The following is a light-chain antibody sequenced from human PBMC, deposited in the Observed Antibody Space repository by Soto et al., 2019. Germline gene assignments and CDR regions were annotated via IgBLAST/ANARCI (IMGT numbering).Light chain of an antibody. J-gene: IGKJ2*01. V-gene: IGKV3-20*01. Sequence: EIVLTQSPGTLSLSPGERATLSCRASQSVRNSYLAWYQQKPGQAPRLLIYAASSRATGIPDRFSGSGSGTDFTLTISRLEPEDFAVYYCQHSDNSPLYTFGQGTKLEIK. CDR3: QHSDNSPLYT. CDR2: AAS. CDR1: QSVRNSY.